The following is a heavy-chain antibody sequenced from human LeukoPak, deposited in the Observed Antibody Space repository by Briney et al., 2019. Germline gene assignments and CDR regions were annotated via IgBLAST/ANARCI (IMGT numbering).Heavy chain of an antibody. CDR1: GGSFSGYY. D-gene: IGHD3-10*01. J-gene: IGHJ4*02. V-gene: IGHV4-34*01. Sequence: PETLSLTCAVYGGSFSGYYWSWIRQPPGKGLEWIGEINHSGSTNYNPSLKSRVTISVDTSKNQFSLKLSSVTAADTAVYYCARGGYDYYGSGSYYNVIYYWGQGTLVTVSS. CDR2: INHSGST. CDR3: ARGGYDYYGSGSYYNVIYY.